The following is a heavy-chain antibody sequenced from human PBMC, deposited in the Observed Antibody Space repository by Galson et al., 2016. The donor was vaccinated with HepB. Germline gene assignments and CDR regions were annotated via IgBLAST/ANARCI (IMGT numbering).Heavy chain of an antibody. D-gene: IGHD3-16*01. CDR3: ARADWGIGVGYYGLDV. J-gene: IGHJ6*02. CDR2: IFTDGGT. V-gene: IGHV3-53*01. Sequence: LRLSCAASGLTVSDNYISWVRLAPGKGLEWVSVIFTDGGTHYADSVKGRFTVSRDNSKNTVYLQMNSLRAADTAIYYCARADWGIGVGYYGLDVWGQGTTVTVS. CDR1: GLTVSDNY.